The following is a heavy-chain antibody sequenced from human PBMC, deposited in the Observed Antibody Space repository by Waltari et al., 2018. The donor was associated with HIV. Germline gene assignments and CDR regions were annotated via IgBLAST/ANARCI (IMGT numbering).Heavy chain of an antibody. CDR1: GFTFSSYA. J-gene: IGHJ4*02. CDR3: AKDAPFYCSGGSCSSSYFDY. V-gene: IGHV3-23*01. D-gene: IGHD2-15*01. CDR2: IRGSGGST. Sequence: EVQLLESGGGLVQPGGSLRLSCAASGFTFSSYAMSCVRQAPGKGPGWVSAIRGSGGSTYYADSVKGRFTISRDNSKNTLYLQMNSLRAEDTAVYYCAKDAPFYCSGGSCSSSYFDYWGQGTLVTVSS.